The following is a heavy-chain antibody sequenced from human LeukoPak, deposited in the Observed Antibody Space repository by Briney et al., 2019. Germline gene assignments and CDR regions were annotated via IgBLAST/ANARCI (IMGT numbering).Heavy chain of an antibody. CDR1: GFTFDDYG. CDR3: ARKGGKYYGGLDY. V-gene: IGHV3-20*04. J-gene: IGHJ4*02. D-gene: IGHD4-23*01. Sequence: GGSLRLSCAASGFTFDDYGMSWVRQFSGKGLEWVSGIDWNGGSTGYADSVKGRFTISRDNAKNSLYLQMNNLRPEDTVLYYCARKGGKYYGGLDYWGQGTLVTVSS. CDR2: IDWNGGST.